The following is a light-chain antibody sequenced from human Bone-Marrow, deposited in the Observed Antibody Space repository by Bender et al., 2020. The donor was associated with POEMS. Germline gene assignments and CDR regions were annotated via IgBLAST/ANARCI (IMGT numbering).Light chain of an antibody. CDR3: CSYATSNVI. Sequence: QSALTQPASVSGSPGQSITISCTGTSSDIGRYNYVSWYQQHPDKAPKLIIYDVTNRPSGVSNRFSGSKSGYTASLTISGLQAEDEADYYCCSYATSNVIFGGGTKLTVL. V-gene: IGLV2-14*03. CDR2: DVT. CDR1: SSDIGRYNY. J-gene: IGLJ2*01.